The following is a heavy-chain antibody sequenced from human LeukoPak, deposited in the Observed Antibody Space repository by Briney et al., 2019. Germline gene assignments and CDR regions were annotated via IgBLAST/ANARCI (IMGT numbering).Heavy chain of an antibody. Sequence: GGSLRLSCAVSGFTVSGHAMSWVRQAPGKGLEWVSVISRNGAHPYYIDSVRDRFTVSRDNSKNIMYLQMNSLRAEDAALYCTTPGDSGWYNHWGQGTLVTVSS. CDR2: ISRNGAHP. CDR3: TPGDSGWYNH. D-gene: IGHD6-19*01. CDR1: GFTVSGHA. J-gene: IGHJ4*02. V-gene: IGHV3-23*01.